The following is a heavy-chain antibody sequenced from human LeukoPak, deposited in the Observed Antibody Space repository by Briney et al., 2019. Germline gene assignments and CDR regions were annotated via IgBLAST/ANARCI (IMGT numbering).Heavy chain of an antibody. D-gene: IGHD5-12*01. CDR3: ATHRRPGSGGYEDAFET. CDR1: GASIGSTTYY. CDR2: INDGGST. V-gene: IGHV4-39*01. Sequence: PSETLSLTCTVSGASIGSTTYYWDWFRQPPGKGLEWIGNINDGGSTHYNPSLKSRLTMSVDTSKNHFSLRLNSVTAADTAIYYCATHRRPGSGGYEDAFETWGQGTMVTVSS. J-gene: IGHJ3*02.